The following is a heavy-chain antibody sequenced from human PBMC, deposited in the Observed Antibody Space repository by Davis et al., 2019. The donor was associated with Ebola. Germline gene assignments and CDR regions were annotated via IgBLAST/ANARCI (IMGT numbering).Heavy chain of an antibody. CDR3: ARDRTLAAAGTGFDP. CDR1: GGSISSYY. V-gene: IGHV4-59*01. Sequence: SETLSLTCTVSGGSISSYYWSWIRQPPGQGLEWIGYIYYSGSTNYNPSLKSRVTISVDTSKNQFSLKLSSVTAADTAVYYCARDRTLAAAGTGFDPWGQGTLVTVSS. J-gene: IGHJ5*02. CDR2: IYYSGST. D-gene: IGHD6-13*01.